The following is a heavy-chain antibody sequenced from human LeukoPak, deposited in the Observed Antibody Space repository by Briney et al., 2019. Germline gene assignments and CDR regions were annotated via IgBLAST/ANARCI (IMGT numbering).Heavy chain of an antibody. CDR1: GGSISSGDYY. D-gene: IGHD6-19*01. V-gene: IGHV4-30-4*01. CDR3: ARDRYSSGWYGFDY. CDR2: IYYSGST. Sequence: KPSETLSLTCTVSGGSISSGDYYWSWIRQPPGKGLEWIGYIYYSGSTYYNPSLKSRVTISVDTSKKQFSLKLSSVTAADTAVYYCARDRYSSGWYGFDYWGQGTLVTVSS. J-gene: IGHJ4*02.